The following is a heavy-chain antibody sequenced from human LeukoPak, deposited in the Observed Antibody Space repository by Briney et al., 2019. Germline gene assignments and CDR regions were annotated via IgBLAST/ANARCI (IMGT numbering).Heavy chain of an antibody. CDR3: ARIRMEAIGDY. Sequence: SETLSLTCAVYGGSFSGYYWSWIRQPPGKGLEWIGEINHSGSTNYNPSLKSRVTISVDTSKNQFSLKLSSVTAADTAVYYCARIRMEAIGDYWGQRTLVTAAS. J-gene: IGHJ4*02. CDR1: GGSFSGYY. V-gene: IGHV4-34*01. D-gene: IGHD2-15*01. CDR2: INHSGST.